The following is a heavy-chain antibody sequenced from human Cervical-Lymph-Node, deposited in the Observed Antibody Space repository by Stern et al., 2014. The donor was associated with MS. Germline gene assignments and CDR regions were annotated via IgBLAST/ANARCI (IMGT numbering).Heavy chain of an antibody. V-gene: IGHV1-2*06. CDR2: INPNTGST. D-gene: IGHD3-9*01. J-gene: IGHJ4*02. CDR3: ARTVRTYFAFNFDF. Sequence: VQLVQSGAEVKKPGASVKVSCKASGYTFTFTDYYIHWVRQAPGQGLEWMGRINPNTGSTKNATPFQGRDTMTRDTSIGTAYLELRGLRSDDTALYYCARTVRTYFAFNFDFWGQGTLVTVSS. CDR1: GYTFTFTDYY.